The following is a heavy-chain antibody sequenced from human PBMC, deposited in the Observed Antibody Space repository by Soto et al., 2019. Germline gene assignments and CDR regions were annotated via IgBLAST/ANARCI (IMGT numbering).Heavy chain of an antibody. D-gene: IGHD5-12*01. J-gene: IGHJ6*02. CDR1: GFTFRNYG. V-gene: IGHV3-30*18. CDR3: VKKIMGYDAHSDAMDV. Sequence: QVHLVESGGGMVQPGGSLRLSCTPSGFTFRNYGLHWVRQAPGKGLEWVALISYDGDNKYYTDSARGRFTVSRDNFKYTLFLQMDSLRPEDTADYYCVKKIMGYDAHSDAMDVWGQGTTVTVS. CDR2: ISYDGDNK.